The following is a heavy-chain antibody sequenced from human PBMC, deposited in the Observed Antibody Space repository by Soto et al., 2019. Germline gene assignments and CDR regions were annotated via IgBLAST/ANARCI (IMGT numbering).Heavy chain of an antibody. J-gene: IGHJ4*02. V-gene: IGHV4-31*03. CDR3: ARETVVGGRDY. CDR2: IYYSGST. D-gene: IGHD1-26*01. Sequence: QVQLQESGPGLVKPSQTLSLTCTVSGGSISSGGYYWSWVRQHPGKGLEWIGDIYYSGSTYYNPSLKSRVTISVDTSKNQYSLKLSSVPAADTAVYYFARETVVGGRDYWGKGTLVTVSS. CDR1: GGSISSGGYY.